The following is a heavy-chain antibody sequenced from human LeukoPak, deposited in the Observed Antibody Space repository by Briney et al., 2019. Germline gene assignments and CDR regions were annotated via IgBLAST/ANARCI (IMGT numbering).Heavy chain of an antibody. V-gene: IGHV1-2*02. CDR3: ARVTGAADAFDI. J-gene: IGHJ3*02. CDR2: ISPNSGGT. D-gene: IGHD1-14*01. CDR1: GYTFTGYY. Sequence: ASVKVSCKASGYTFTGYYMHWVRQAPGQGLEWMGWISPNSGGTNYAQKFQGRVTMTRDTSISTAYMELSRLRSDDTAVYYCARVTGAADAFDIWGQGTMVTVSS.